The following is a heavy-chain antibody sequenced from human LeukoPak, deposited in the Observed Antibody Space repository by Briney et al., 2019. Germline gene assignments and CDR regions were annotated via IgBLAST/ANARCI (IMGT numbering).Heavy chain of an antibody. J-gene: IGHJ3*02. CDR2: ISSSGSTL. D-gene: IGHD6-13*01. CDR1: GFTFSNVE. CDR3: SRESRYSSSRSTSTFDI. V-gene: IGHV3-48*03. Sequence: GGSLRLSCAASGFTFSNVEMNWVRQAPGPGLKGFSYISSSGSTLYYADSVRSRFTISRDNAKKSLCLHLNSVRAEHQTVYCFSRESRYSSSRSTSTFDIWSQATMLTVSS.